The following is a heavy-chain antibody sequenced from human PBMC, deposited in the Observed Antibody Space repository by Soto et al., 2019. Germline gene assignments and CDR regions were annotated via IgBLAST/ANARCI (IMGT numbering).Heavy chain of an antibody. CDR1: GFTFSSYA. CDR2: ISYDGSNK. V-gene: IGHV3-30-3*01. D-gene: IGHD2-15*01. CDR3: ASDRVVVVAANDYYDGMDV. Sequence: QVQLVESGGGVVQPGRSLILSCAASGFTFSSYAMHWVRQAPGKGLEWVAVISYDGSNKYYADYVKGRFTISRDKYKNTLYQQMNSLGAEDTAVYYCASDRVVVVAANDYYDGMDVWGQGTTVAVSS. J-gene: IGHJ6*02.